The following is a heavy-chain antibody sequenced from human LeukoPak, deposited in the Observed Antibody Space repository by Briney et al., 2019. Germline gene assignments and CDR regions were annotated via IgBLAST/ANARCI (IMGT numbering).Heavy chain of an antibody. CDR3: AKDIVSGWYVSVY. CDR1: GFTFSSYA. D-gene: IGHD6-19*01. V-gene: IGHV3-23*01. Sequence: GGSLRLSCAASGFTFSSYAMSWVRQAPGKGLEWVSAISGSGGSTYYADSVKGRFTISRDNSKNTLYLQMDSLRAEDTAVYYCAKDIVSGWYVSVYWGQGTLVTVSS. J-gene: IGHJ4*02. CDR2: ISGSGGST.